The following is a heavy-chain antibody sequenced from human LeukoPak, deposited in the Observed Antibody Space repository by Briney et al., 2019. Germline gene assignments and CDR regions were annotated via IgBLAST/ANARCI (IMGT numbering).Heavy chain of an antibody. D-gene: IGHD3-16*02. CDR3: ARDSRSDDYVWGSYRFTEFDY. J-gene: IGHJ4*02. Sequence: GASVKVSCKASGYTFTGYYMHWVRQAPGQGLEWMGWINPNSGGTNYAQKFQGRVTMTRDTSISTAYMELSRLRSDDTAVYYCARDSRSDDYVWGSYRFTEFDYWGQGTLVTVSS. CDR1: GYTFTGYY. CDR2: INPNSGGT. V-gene: IGHV1-2*02.